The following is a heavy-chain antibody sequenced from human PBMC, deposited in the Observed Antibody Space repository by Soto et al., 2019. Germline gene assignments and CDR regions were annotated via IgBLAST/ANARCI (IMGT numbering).Heavy chain of an antibody. D-gene: IGHD3-9*01. CDR3: AREALLLDWLFEDHDAFDI. V-gene: IGHV1-3*01. CDR1: GYTFTSYA. Sequence: ASVKVSCKASGYTFTSYAMHWVRQAPGQRLEWMGWINAGNGNTKYSQKFQGRVTITRDTSASTAYMELSSLRSEDTAVYYCAREALLLDWLFEDHDAFDIWGQGTMVTVSS. J-gene: IGHJ3*02. CDR2: INAGNGNT.